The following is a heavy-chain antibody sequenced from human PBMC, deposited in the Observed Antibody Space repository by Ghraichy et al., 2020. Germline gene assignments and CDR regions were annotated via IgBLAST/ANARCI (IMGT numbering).Heavy chain of an antibody. D-gene: IGHD2-21*01. J-gene: IGHJ6*02. V-gene: IGHV3-23*01. CDR1: GFTFSSYA. CDR2: ISGSGGST. Sequence: GGSLRLSCAASGFTFSSYAMSWVRQAPGKGLEWVSAISGSGGSTYYADSVKGRFTISRDNSKNTLYLQMNSLRAEDTAVYYCAKDPHIVGLEAPGDYYYYGMDVWGQGTTVTVSS. CDR3: AKDPHIVGLEAPGDYYYYGMDV.